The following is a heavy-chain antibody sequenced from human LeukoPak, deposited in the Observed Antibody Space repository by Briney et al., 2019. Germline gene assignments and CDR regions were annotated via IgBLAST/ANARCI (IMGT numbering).Heavy chain of an antibody. D-gene: IGHD2-2*01. V-gene: IGHV1-46*01. CDR1: GYTFTSYY. CDR3: AGERCSSTSCYGMDV. Sequence: GASVKVSCMASGYTFTSYYMHWVRQAPGQGLEWMGIINPSGGSTSYAQKFQGRVTMTRDTSTSTVYMELSSLRSEDTAVYYCAGERCSSTSCYGMDVWGQGTTVTVSS. CDR2: INPSGGST. J-gene: IGHJ6*02.